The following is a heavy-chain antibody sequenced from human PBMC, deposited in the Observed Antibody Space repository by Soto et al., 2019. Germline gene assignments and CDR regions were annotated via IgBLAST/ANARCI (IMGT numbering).Heavy chain of an antibody. CDR1: GFTFSSYA. D-gene: IGHD2-2*02. J-gene: IGHJ4*02. V-gene: IGHV3-23*01. CDR3: AKGGRGVVVPAAIRDY. Sequence: EVQLLESGGGLVQPGGSLRLSCAASGFTFSSYAMSWVRQAPGKGLEWDSAISGSGGSTYYADSVKGRFTISRDNSKNTLYLQMNSLRAEDTAVYYCAKGGRGVVVPAAIRDYWGQGTLVSVSS. CDR2: ISGSGGST.